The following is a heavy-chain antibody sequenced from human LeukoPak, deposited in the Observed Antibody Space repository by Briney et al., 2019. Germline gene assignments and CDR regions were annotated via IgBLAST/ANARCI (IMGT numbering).Heavy chain of an antibody. V-gene: IGHV1-69*13. CDR2: IIPIFGTA. D-gene: IGHD5-24*01. CDR1: GGTFSSYA. J-gene: IGHJ4*02. CDR3: AREGRRDGYNLPFDY. Sequence: SVKVPCKASGGTFSSYAISWVRQAPGQGLEWMGGIIPIFGTANYAQKFQGRVTITADESTSTAYMELSRLRSEDTAVYYCAREGRRDGYNLPFDYWGQGTLVTVS.